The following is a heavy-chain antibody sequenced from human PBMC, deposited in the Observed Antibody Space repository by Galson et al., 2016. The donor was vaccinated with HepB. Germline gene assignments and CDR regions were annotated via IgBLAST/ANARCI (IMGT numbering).Heavy chain of an antibody. CDR1: GGSFSPYH. CDR2: VNHGGSN. J-gene: IGHJ4*02. V-gene: IGHV4-34*01. CDR3: AGGPLRTYYYRSGSPRRGFLDF. D-gene: IGHD3-10*01. Sequence: SETLSLTCGVSGGSFSPYHWMWIRQPPGKGLEWIGEVNHGGSNDYNPSLKSRVTISMDTSRNQLSLNLTSVTAPGSAVYFFAGGPLRTYYYRSGSPRRGFLDFWGQGTLVTVSS.